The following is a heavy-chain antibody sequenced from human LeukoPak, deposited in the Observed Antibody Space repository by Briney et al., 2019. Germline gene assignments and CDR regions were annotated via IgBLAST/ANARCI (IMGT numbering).Heavy chain of an antibody. D-gene: IGHD3-22*01. V-gene: IGHV3-15*01. CDR3: TTMGYESSAGFDY. J-gene: IGHJ4*02. Sequence: GGSLRLSCAASGFTFSNAWMTWVRQAPGKGLEWVGRIRKKTDGGTTDYAAPVKGRFTISRDDSKKMLYLEMNSLKTEDTAVYYCTTMGYESSAGFDYWGQGTLVTVSS. CDR2: IRKKTDGGTT. CDR1: GFTFSNAW.